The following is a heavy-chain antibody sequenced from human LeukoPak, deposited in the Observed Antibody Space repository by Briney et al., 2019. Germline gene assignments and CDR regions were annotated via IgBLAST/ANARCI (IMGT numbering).Heavy chain of an antibody. J-gene: IGHJ6*03. CDR3: ARGRQDVSMILVVMAGVSYYLDV. CDR1: GASISGSY. Sequence: SETLSLTCAVSGASISGSYWSWIRQPPGKGLEWIGEMSPSGSSNYNPSLKSRVTISIDTSKNQFSLKLRSVTAAYTAVYYCARGRQDVSMILVVMAGVSYYLDVWSKGTTVTVS. D-gene: IGHD3-22*01. CDR2: MSPSGSS. V-gene: IGHV4-34*01.